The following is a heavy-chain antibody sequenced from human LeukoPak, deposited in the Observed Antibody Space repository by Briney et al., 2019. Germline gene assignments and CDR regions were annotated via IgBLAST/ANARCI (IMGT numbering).Heavy chain of an antibody. CDR1: GFTFSSYA. CDR2: ISGSGGST. CDR3: AKGEQWLVLKMYFQH. J-gene: IGHJ1*01. V-gene: IGHV3-23*01. Sequence: GGSLRLSCAGSGFTFSSYAMSWVRQAPGKGLEWVSAISGSGGSTYYADSVKGRFTISRDNSKNTLYLQMNSLRAEDTAVYYCAKGEQWLVLKMYFQHWGQGTLVTVSS. D-gene: IGHD6-19*01.